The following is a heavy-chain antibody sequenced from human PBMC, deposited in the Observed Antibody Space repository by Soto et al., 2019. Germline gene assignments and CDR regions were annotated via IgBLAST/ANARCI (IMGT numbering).Heavy chain of an antibody. CDR2: INPSGGST. D-gene: IGHD5-12*01. CDR3: ARDRGGYDPEDYFDY. J-gene: IGHJ4*02. CDR1: GYTFTSYY. V-gene: IGHV1-46*01. Sequence: QVQLVQSGAEVKKPGASVKVSCKASGYTFTSYYMHWVRQAPGQGLEWMGIINPSGGSTSHAQKVQGRVTMTRDTSTSTVYMELSSLRSEDTAVYYCARDRGGYDPEDYFDYWGQGTLVTVSS.